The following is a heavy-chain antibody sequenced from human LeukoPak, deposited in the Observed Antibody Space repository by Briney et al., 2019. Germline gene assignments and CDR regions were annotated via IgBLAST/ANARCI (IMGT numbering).Heavy chain of an antibody. CDR3: ARKAAGWGVLDH. V-gene: IGHV3-7*03. CDR2: MKHDGSEE. CDR1: GYMFETYW. Sequence: GGSLRLSCAASGYMFETYWMNWVRQVPGEGLEWVANMKHDGSEEYYVESVKGRFIISRDNTNKLLYLQMNSLRAEHTAIYYCARKAAGWGVLDHWGQGILVTVSS. D-gene: IGHD3-10*01. J-gene: IGHJ4*02.